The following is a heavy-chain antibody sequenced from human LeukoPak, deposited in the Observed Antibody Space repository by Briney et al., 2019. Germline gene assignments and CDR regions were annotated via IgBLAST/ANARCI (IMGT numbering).Heavy chain of an antibody. CDR3: ATVSGFGDGPYYYYYMDV. J-gene: IGHJ6*03. Sequence: ASVKVSCKVSGYTLTELSMHWVRQAPGKGLEWMGGFDPEDGETIYAQKFQGRVTMTEDTSTDTAYMELSSLRSEDTAVYYCATVSGFGDGPYYYYYMDVWGKGTTVTVSS. CDR2: FDPEDGET. CDR1: GYTLTELS. D-gene: IGHD3-10*01. V-gene: IGHV1-24*01.